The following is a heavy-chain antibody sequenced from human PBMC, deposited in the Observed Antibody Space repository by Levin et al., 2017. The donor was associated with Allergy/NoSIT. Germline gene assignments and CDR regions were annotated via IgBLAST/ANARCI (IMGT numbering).Heavy chain of an antibody. CDR3: ARDSGYYGSGTYMDV. CDR2: ISYDGSNK. V-gene: IGHV3-30-3*01. CDR1: GFTFSSYA. D-gene: IGHD3-10*01. J-gene: IGHJ6*03. Sequence: GGSLRLSCAASGFTFSSYAMHWVRQAPGKGLEWVAVISYDGSNKYYADSVKGRFTISRDNSKNTLYLQMNSLRAEDTAVYYCARDSGYYGSGTYMDVWGKGTTVTVSS.